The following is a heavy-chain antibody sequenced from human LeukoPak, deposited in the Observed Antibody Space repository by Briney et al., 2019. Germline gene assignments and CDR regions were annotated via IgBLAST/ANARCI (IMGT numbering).Heavy chain of an antibody. CDR3: AKDAWSAFDI. CDR2: ISYDGSNK. D-gene: IGHD3-16*01. CDR1: GFTFSSYG. Sequence: PGGSLRLSCAASGFTFSSYGMHWVRQAPGKGLEWVAVISYDGSNKYYAGSVKGRFTISRDNSKNTLYLQMNSLRAEDTAVYYCAKDAWSAFDIWGQGTMVTVSS. V-gene: IGHV3-30*18. J-gene: IGHJ3*02.